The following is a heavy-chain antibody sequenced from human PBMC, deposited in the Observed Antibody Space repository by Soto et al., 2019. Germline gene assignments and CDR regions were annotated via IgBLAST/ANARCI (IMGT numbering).Heavy chain of an antibody. D-gene: IGHD3-10*01. V-gene: IGHV4-30-2*01. CDR2: IYHSGST. CDR1: GGSISSGGYS. J-gene: IGHJ6*02. Sequence: SETLSLTCAVSGGSISSGGYSWSWIRQPPGKGLEWIGYIYHSGSTNYNPSLKSRVTISVDKSKNQFSLKLSSVTAADTAVYYCARFGGGMDVWGQGTTVTVSS. CDR3: ARFGGGMDV.